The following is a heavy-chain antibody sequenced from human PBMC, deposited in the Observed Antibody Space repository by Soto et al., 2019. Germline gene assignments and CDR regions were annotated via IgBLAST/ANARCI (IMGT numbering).Heavy chain of an antibody. V-gene: IGHV1-18*01. Sequence: QVQLVQSGAEVKTPGASVKVSCRASGYSFRTHGISWVRQAPGQGFEWMGGTSTYDDKTTFPQKFQGRITMTTATSTSTAYMELRSLRSDDTAVYFCARDLGYCNSSGCFRNWFDPWGQGTLVTVSS. CDR1: GYSFRTHG. D-gene: IGHD2-15*01. J-gene: IGHJ5*02. CDR3: ARDLGYCNSSGCFRNWFDP. CDR2: TSTYDDKT.